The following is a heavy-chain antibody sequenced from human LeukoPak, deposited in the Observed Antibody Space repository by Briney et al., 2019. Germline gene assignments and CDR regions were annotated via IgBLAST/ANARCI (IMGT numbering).Heavy chain of an antibody. D-gene: IGHD2-2*01. CDR3: ARTLPPLGLGYCSSTSCYDGLDY. V-gene: IGHV1-69*13. J-gene: IGHJ4*02. CDR2: IIPIFGTA. CDR1: GGTFSSYA. Sequence: SVKVSCKASGGTFSSYAISWVRQAPGQGLEWMGGIIPIFGTANYAQKFQGRVTITADESTSTAYMELSSLRSEDTAVYYCARTLPPLGLGYCSSTSCYDGLDYWGQGTLVTVSS.